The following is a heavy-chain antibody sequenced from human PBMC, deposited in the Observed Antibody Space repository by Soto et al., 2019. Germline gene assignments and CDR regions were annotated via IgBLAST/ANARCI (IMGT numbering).Heavy chain of an antibody. V-gene: IGHV3-11*06. CDR1: GFTFSDYY. D-gene: IGHD2-2*03. CDR2: ISSSSSYT. CDR3: ARDWIEGLRDAFDI. Sequence: QVQLVESGGGLVKPGGSLRLSCAASGFTFSDYYMSWIRQAPGKGLEWVSYISSSSSYTNYADSVKGRFTISRDNAKNSLYLQMSSLRAEDTAVYYCARDWIEGLRDAFDIWGQGTMVTVSS. J-gene: IGHJ3*02.